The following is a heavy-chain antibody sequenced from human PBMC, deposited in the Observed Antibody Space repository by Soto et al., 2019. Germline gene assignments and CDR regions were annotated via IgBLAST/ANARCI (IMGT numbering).Heavy chain of an antibody. Sequence: QLQLQESGPGLVKPSETLSLTCTVSGGSINSGPYSWGWIRQPPGKGLEWIGTFYRSGRTHHNPSPESRVTISVAASKNQFYLKVRSETAADTAVYYCARLLGYCTFSGCNGDSAMDVWGRGTTVTVSS. V-gene: IGHV4-39*01. CDR1: GGSINSGPYS. CDR2: FYRSGRT. J-gene: IGHJ6*02. CDR3: ARLLGYCTFSGCNGDSAMDV. D-gene: IGHD5-12*01.